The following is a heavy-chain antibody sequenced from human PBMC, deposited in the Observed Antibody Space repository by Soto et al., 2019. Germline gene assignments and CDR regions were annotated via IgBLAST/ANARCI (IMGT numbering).Heavy chain of an antibody. CDR3: AREIVTTGEYYFAS. Sequence: GGSLKLSCAASGFTFRNYWMHWVRQAPGKGLVWVSRINRDGSSTSYADSVKGRVTISRDTAKNTLYLQMNSLRAEDTAVYYCAREIVTTGEYYFASWGQGTLVTVSS. V-gene: IGHV3-74*01. J-gene: IGHJ4*02. CDR1: GFTFRNYW. D-gene: IGHD1-1*01. CDR2: INRDGSST.